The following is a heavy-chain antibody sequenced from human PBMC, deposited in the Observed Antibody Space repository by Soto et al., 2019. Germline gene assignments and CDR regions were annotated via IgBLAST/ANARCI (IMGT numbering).Heavy chain of an antibody. Sequence: TLSRACTVSGXSVSSGCYDWSWIRQHRGKGVEWVGCIYYSSSTCYNPSLKSRVTISVDTSKNQFSLRLRSLTAADTAVYYPARGDAYDYVWGSYRYGPVLFDYWGQGTLATVS. CDR3: ARGDAYDYVWGSYRYGPVLFDY. J-gene: IGHJ4*02. D-gene: IGHD3-16*02. CDR1: GXSVSSGCYD. CDR2: IYYSSST. V-gene: IGHV4-31*03.